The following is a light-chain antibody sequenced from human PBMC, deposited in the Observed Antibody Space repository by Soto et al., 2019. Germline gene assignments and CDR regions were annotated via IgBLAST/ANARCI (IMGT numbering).Light chain of an antibody. CDR1: SSDVGAYNY. CDR3: LSFAISSTYV. Sequence: QSALTQPASVSGSPGHSITISCTGTSSDVGAYNYVSWYQQHPGKAPKVMIYDVSNRPSGVSDRFSGSKSGNTASLTFPGLQAEDEADYYCLSFAISSTYVFGKGTKVTVL. V-gene: IGLV2-14*01. J-gene: IGLJ1*01. CDR2: DVS.